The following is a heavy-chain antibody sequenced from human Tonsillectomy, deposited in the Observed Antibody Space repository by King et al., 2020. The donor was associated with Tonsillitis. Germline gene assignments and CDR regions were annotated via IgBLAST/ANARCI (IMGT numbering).Heavy chain of an antibody. CDR3: AREMRYFDWLSFHDAFDI. CDR1: GFTFGDYG. J-gene: IGHJ3*02. Sequence: VQLVESGGGVVRPGGSLRLSCAASGFTFGDYGMSWVRQAPGKGLEWVSGINWNGGSTGYADSVKGRFTISRDNAKNSLYLQMNSLRAEDTALYYCAREMRYFDWLSFHDAFDIWGQGTMVTVSS. V-gene: IGHV3-20*04. CDR2: INWNGGST. D-gene: IGHD3-9*01.